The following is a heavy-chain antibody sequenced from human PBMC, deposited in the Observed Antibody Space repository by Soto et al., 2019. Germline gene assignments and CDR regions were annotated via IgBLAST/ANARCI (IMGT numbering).Heavy chain of an antibody. V-gene: IGHV4-34*01. CDR2: INHSGST. D-gene: IGHD2-2*01. CDR1: GGSFSGYY. Sequence: PSETLSLTCAVYGGSFSGYYWSWIRQPPGKWLEWIGEINHSGSTNYNPSLKSRVTISVDTSKNQFSLKLSSVTAAYTAVYYCASLGYCSSTSCYGMDVWGQGXTVTVCS. CDR3: ASLGYCSSTSCYGMDV. J-gene: IGHJ6*02.